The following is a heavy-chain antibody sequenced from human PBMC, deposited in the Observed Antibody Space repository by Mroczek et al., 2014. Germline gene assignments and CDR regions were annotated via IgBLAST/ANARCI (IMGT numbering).Heavy chain of an antibody. CDR3: ARPGPDCSSTSCYSMDV. Sequence: QVQLVQSGGGVVQPREVPSRLSCAASGFTFSSYGMHWVRQAPGKGLEWVAVISYDGSNKYYADSVKGRFTISRDNSKNTLYLQMNSLRAEDTAVYYCARPGPDCSSTSCYSMDVWGKGTTVTVSS. CDR1: GFTFSSYG. D-gene: IGHD2-2*02. CDR2: ISYDGSNK. J-gene: IGHJ6*03. V-gene: IGHV3-30*03.